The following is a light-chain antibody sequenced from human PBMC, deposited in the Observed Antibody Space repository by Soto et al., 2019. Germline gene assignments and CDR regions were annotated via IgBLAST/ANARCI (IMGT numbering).Light chain of an antibody. Sequence: EIVLTQSPGTLSLSPGERATLSCRASHSVSSSYLAWYQQKPGQAPRLLIYGASSRATGIPDRFSGSGSGTDFPLTISRLEPEDFAVYYGQQYGSSPQTFGQGTKVEIK. CDR1: HSVSSSY. CDR2: GAS. J-gene: IGKJ1*01. CDR3: QQYGSSPQT. V-gene: IGKV3-20*01.